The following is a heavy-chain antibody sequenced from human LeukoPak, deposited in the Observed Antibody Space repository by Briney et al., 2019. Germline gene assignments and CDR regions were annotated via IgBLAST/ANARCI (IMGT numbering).Heavy chain of an antibody. Sequence: GGSLRLSCAASTLTFTTYAMTWVRQAPGKGLEWVASISGATSVTYYADSVKGRFTISRDTSKIMLFLQMNSLRADDTAVYYCAKASRYYSSSGTRYGLDVWGQGTTVTVSS. CDR2: ISGATSVT. CDR3: AKASRYYSSSGTRYGLDV. CDR1: TLTFTTYA. J-gene: IGHJ6*02. D-gene: IGHD3-10*01. V-gene: IGHV3-23*01.